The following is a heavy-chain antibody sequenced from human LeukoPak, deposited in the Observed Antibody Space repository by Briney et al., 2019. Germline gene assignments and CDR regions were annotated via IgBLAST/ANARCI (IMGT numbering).Heavy chain of an antibody. J-gene: IGHJ4*02. D-gene: IGHD1-26*01. V-gene: IGHV3-7*01. CDR1: GFTFSSYW. Sequence: PGGSLRLSRATSGFTFSSYWMSWVRQAPGKGLEWVANIKQDGSEKYYVDSVRGRFTISRDNAKNSLYLQMNSLRAEDTAVYYCARVSRGSLAAADYWGLGTLVTVSS. CDR3: ARVSRGSLAAADY. CDR2: IKQDGSEK.